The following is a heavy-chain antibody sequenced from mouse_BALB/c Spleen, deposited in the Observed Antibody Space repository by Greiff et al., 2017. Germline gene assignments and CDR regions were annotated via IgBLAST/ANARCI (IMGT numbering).Heavy chain of an antibody. CDR3: AREVRRVMDY. D-gene: IGHD2-14*01. CDR1: GFTFSSFG. V-gene: IGHV5-17*02. J-gene: IGHJ4*01. Sequence: EVKVVESGGGLVQPGGSRKLSCAASGFTFSSFGMHWVRQAPEKGLEWVAYISSGSSTIYYADTVKGRFTISRDNPKNTLFLQMTSLRSEDTAMYYCAREVRRVMDYWGQGTSVTVSS. CDR2: ISSGSSTI.